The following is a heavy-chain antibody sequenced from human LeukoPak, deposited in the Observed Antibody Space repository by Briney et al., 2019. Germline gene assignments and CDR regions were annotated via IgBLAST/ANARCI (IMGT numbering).Heavy chain of an antibody. Sequence: PGGSLRLSCAASGFAFSSYGMTWVRQVPGKGLEWVSGISDSGGGTFYADSVKGRFSISRDNSKNTLFPQMNSLRSEDTAVYYCAKVGIGWVAFENWGQGTQVTVSS. CDR1: GFAFSSYG. V-gene: IGHV3-23*01. D-gene: IGHD1-1*01. CDR2: ISDSGGGT. CDR3: AKVGIGWVAFEN. J-gene: IGHJ4*02.